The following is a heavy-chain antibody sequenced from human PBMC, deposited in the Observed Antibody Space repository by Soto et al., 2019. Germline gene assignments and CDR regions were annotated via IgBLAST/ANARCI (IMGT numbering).Heavy chain of an antibody. V-gene: IGHV3-11*01. D-gene: IGHD6-6*01. J-gene: IGHJ6*02. CDR2: ISSSGSTI. CDR3: ARGKRYSSSSHYYYGMDV. CDR1: GFTFSDYY. Sequence: GGSLRLSCAASGFTFSDYYMSWIRQAPGKGLEWVSYISSSGSTIYYADSVKGRFTISRDNAKNSLYLQMNSLRAEDTAVYYCARGKRYSSSSHYYYGMDVWGQGTTVTVYS.